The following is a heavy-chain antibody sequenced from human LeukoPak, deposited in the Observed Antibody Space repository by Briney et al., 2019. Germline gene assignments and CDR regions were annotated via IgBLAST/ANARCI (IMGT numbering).Heavy chain of an antibody. CDR2: IYTSGST. J-gene: IGHJ4*02. CDR3: ARGAYYDYVWGSYRHPYYFDY. D-gene: IGHD3-16*02. V-gene: IGHV4-61*02. Sequence: PSQTLSLTCTVSGGSISSGSYYWSWIRQPAGKGLEWIGRIYTSGSTNYNPSLKSRVTISVDTSKNQFSLKLSSVTAADTAVYYCARGAYYDYVWGSYRHPYYFDYWGQGTLVTVSS. CDR1: GGSISSGSYY.